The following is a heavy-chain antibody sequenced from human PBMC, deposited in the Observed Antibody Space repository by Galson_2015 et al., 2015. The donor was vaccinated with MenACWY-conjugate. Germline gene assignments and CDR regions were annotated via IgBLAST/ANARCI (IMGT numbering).Heavy chain of an antibody. CDR2: ISTYNGNT. CDR3: ARVMKQGESDYMWGSYAY. V-gene: IGHV1-18*01. D-gene: IGHD3-16*01. CDR1: GYTFSRHG. J-gene: IGHJ4*02. Sequence: SVKVSCKASGYTFSRHGISWVRQAPGQGLEWMGWISTYNGNTNYAQKFQGRVTMTTDTSTNTAYMEMRSLTPDDTAVYYCARVMKQGESDYMWGSYAYGGQGTLLTVSS.